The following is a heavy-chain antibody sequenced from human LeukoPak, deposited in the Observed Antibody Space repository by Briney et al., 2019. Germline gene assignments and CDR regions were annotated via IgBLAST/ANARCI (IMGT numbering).Heavy chain of an antibody. CDR3: AKALHEGRGAYPIYHFDY. J-gene: IGHJ4*02. D-gene: IGHD3-10*01. CDR2: IRYDGSNK. CDR1: GFTFSNYG. V-gene: IGHV3-30*02. Sequence: PGGSLRLSCAASGFTFSNYGMQLVRQAPGKGLEWVAFIRYDGSNKYYADSVKGRFTISRDNSKNTLYLQMNSLRAEDTAVYYCAKALHEGRGAYPIYHFDYWGQGTLVTVSS.